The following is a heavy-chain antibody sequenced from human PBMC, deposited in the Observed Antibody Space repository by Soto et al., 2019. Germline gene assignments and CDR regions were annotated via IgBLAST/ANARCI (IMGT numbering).Heavy chain of an antibody. J-gene: IGHJ4*02. Sequence: ASVKVSCKASGYTFTGYYMHWVRQAPGQGLEWMGWINPNSGGTNYAQKFQGRVTMTRDTSISTAYMELSRLRSDDTAVYYCARVARKEMATTDFDYWGQGTLVTVSS. CDR1: GYTFTGYY. V-gene: IGHV1-2*02. D-gene: IGHD5-12*01. CDR3: ARVARKEMATTDFDY. CDR2: INPNSGGT.